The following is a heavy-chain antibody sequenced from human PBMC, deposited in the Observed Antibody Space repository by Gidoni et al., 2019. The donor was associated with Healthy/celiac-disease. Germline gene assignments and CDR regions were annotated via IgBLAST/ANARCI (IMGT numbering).Heavy chain of an antibody. CDR1: GGSISSGSYY. CDR3: ARNRIAVAGSIDY. D-gene: IGHD6-19*01. Sequence: QVQLQESGPGLVKPSQTLSLTCTVSGGSISSGSYYWSWIRQPAGKGLEWIGRIYTSGSTNYNPSLKSRVTMSVDTSKNQFSLKLSSVTAADTAVYYCARNRIAVAGSIDYWGQGTLVTVSS. CDR2: IYTSGST. J-gene: IGHJ4*02. V-gene: IGHV4-61*02.